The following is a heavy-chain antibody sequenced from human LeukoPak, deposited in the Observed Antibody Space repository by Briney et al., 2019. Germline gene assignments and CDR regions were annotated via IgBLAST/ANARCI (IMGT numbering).Heavy chain of an antibody. J-gene: IGHJ4*02. V-gene: IGHV1-69*04. D-gene: IGHD1-1*01. Sequence: GASVKVSCKASGGTFSSYAISWVRQAPGQGLEWMGRIIPILGIANYAQKFQGRVTITADKSTSTAYMELSSLRSEDTAVYYCARETVAKDGNYFDYWGQGTLVTVSS. CDR3: ARETVAKDGNYFDY. CDR1: GGTFSSYA. CDR2: IIPILGIA.